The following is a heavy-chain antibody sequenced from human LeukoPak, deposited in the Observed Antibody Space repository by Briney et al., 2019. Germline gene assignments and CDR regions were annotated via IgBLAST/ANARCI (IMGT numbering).Heavy chain of an antibody. CDR2: IWYDGSNK. CDR3: ARDRYYGSGSYWFDY. D-gene: IGHD3-10*01. J-gene: IGHJ4*02. V-gene: IGHV3-33*01. CDR1: GFTFSSYG. Sequence: GGSLRLSCAASGFTFSSYGMHWVRQAPGKGLEWVAVIWYDGSNKYYADSVKGRFTISRDNSKNTLYLQMNSLRAEDTAVYYCARDRYYGSGSYWFDYWGQGTLVTVFS.